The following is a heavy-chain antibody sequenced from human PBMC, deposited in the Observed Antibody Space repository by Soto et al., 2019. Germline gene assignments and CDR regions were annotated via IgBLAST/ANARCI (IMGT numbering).Heavy chain of an antibody. D-gene: IGHD4-17*01. CDR3: ARTYGDYIYWFDP. CDR2: ISGNNGNT. Sequence: QVQLVQSGPEVKKPGASVKVSCKASGYTFTTFGISWVRQAPGQGLEWMGWISGNNGNTKYAQKFQCRVSMTTDTSTTTAYMELRSLRSDDTALYFCARTYGDYIYWFDPWGQGTLVTVSS. V-gene: IGHV1-18*01. J-gene: IGHJ5*02. CDR1: GYTFTTFG.